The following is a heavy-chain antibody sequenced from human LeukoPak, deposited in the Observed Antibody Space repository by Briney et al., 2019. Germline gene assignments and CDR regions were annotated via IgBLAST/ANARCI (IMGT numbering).Heavy chain of an antibody. CDR1: GCTFSSYA. Sequence: GGSLRLSCAASGCTFSSYAMHWVRQAPGKGLEWVAVISYDGSNKYYADSVKGRFTISRDNSKNTLYLQMNSLRAEDTAVYYCARDFSQGSFDYWGQGTLVTVSS. J-gene: IGHJ4*02. CDR2: ISYDGSNK. D-gene: IGHD3-3*01. CDR3: ARDFSQGSFDY. V-gene: IGHV3-30-3*01.